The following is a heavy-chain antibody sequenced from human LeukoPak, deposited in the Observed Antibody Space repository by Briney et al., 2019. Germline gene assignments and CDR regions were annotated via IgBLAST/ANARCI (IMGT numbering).Heavy chain of an antibody. CDR3: ARVVATTPAYFDY. CDR2: IYYSGST. J-gene: IGHJ4*02. Sequence: PSETLSLTCTVSGGSISSSSYYWGWIRQPPGKGLEWIGSIYYSGSTYYNPSLKSRVTVSVDTSKNQFSLKLSSVTAADTAVYYCARVVATTPAYFDYWGQGTLVTVSS. CDR1: GGSISSSSYY. D-gene: IGHD5-12*01. V-gene: IGHV4-39*07.